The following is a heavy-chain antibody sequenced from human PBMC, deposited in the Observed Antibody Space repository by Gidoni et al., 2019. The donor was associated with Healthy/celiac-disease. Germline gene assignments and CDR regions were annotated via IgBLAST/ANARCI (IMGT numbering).Heavy chain of an antibody. J-gene: IGHJ6*02. D-gene: IGHD4-17*01. CDR3: AHYGDYSLDYYYGMDV. CDR1: GFTVSSNY. CDR2: IYSGGST. V-gene: IGHV3-53*02. Sequence: EVQLVETGGGLIQPGGSLRLSCAASGFTVSSNYMSWVRQAPGKGLEWVSVIYSGGSTYYADSVKGRFTISRDNSKNTLYLQMNSLRAEDTAVYYCAHYGDYSLDYYYGMDVWGQGTTVTVSS.